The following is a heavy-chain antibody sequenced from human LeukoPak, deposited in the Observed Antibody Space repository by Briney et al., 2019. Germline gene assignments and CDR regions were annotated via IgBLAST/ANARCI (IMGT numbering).Heavy chain of an antibody. Sequence: SVKVSCKASGGTFSSYAISWVRQAPGQGLEWMGGIIPIFGTANYAQKFQGRVTITADESTSTAYMELSSLRSEDTALYYCAREVTNYVWGSYKDYWGQGTLVTVSS. D-gene: IGHD3-16*01. V-gene: IGHV1-69*13. CDR1: GGTFSSYA. CDR2: IIPIFGTA. CDR3: AREVTNYVWGSYKDY. J-gene: IGHJ4*02.